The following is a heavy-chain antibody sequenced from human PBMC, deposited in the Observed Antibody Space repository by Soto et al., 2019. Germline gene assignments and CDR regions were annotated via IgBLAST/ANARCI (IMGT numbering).Heavy chain of an antibody. CDR2: INAGNGNT. CDR3: ARVRSLDSNWFDP. J-gene: IGHJ5*02. Sequence: QVQLVQSGAEVKKPGASVKVSCKASGYTFTSYAMHWVRQAPGQRLEWMGWINAGNGNTKYSQKFQGRVTITRDTSASTAYMELSSLRSEDTAVYYWARVRSLDSNWFDPWGQGTLVTVSS. D-gene: IGHD2-2*03. V-gene: IGHV1-3*01. CDR1: GYTFTSYA.